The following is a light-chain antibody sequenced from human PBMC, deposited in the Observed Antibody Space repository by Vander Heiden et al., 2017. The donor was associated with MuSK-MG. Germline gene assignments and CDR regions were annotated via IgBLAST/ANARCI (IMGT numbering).Light chain of an antibody. CDR2: HTS. CDR3: QHYYSIPYT. Sequence: DIQMTQSPSSLSASVGDRVTITCRASEAISNSLAWYQREAGKAPKLLLYHTSRLESGVSSRFSGSGSGTDFTLTISSLQPEDFAIYYCQHYYSIPYTFGQGTKLEIK. V-gene: IGKV1-NL1*01. CDR1: EAISNS. J-gene: IGKJ2*01.